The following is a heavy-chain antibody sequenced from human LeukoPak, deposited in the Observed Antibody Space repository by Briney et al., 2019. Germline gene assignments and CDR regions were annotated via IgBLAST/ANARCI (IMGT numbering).Heavy chain of an antibody. CDR3: ARGGYSNYVDYFDY. D-gene: IGHD4-11*01. CDR2: INWNGGST. J-gene: IGHJ4*02. V-gene: IGHV3-20*04. Sequence: PGGSLRLSCAASGFTFDDYGMSWVRQAPGKGLEWVSGINWNGGSTGYADSVKGRFTISRDNAKNSLYLQMNSLRAEDTALYYCARGGYSNYVDYFDYWGQGTLVTVSS. CDR1: GFTFDDYG.